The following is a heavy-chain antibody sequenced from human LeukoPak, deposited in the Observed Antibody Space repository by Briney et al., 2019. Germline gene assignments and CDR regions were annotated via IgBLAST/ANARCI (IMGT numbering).Heavy chain of an antibody. J-gene: IGHJ6*02. CDR2: INHSGST. CDR1: GGSFSGYY. D-gene: IGHD2-15*01. Sequence: SETLSLTCAVYGGSFSGYYWSWIRQPPGKGLEWIGEINHSGSTNYNPSLKSRVTISVDTSKNQFSLKLSSVTAADTAVYYCARAQPRYCSGGSCRRRGYYYYGMDVWGQGTTVTVSS. CDR3: ARAQPRYCSGGSCRRRGYYYYGMDV. V-gene: IGHV4-34*01.